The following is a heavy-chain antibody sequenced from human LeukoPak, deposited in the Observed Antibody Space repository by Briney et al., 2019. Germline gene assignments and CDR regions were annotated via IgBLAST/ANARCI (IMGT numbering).Heavy chain of an antibody. CDR3: ARDLYTSEQLWLWAEENDAFDI. CDR2: INPSGGST. Sequence: GASVKVSCKASGYTFTSYYMHWVRQAPGQGLEWMGIINPSGGSTSYAQKFQGRVTMTRDTSISTAYMELSRLRSDDTAVYYCARDLYTSEQLWLWAEENDAFDIWGQGTMVTVSS. V-gene: IGHV1-46*01. J-gene: IGHJ3*02. CDR1: GYTFTSYY. D-gene: IGHD5-18*01.